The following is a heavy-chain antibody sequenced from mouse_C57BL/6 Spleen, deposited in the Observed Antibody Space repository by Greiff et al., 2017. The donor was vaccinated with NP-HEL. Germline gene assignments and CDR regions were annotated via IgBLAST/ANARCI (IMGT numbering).Heavy chain of an antibody. D-gene: IGHD1-1*01. J-gene: IGHJ4*01. CDR2: INPNNGGT. Sequence: VQLQQSGPELVKPGASVKMSCKASGYTFTDYNMHWVKQSHGKSLEWIGYINPNNGGTSYNQKFKGKATLTVNKSSSTAYMELRSLTSEDSAVYYCARSRGITTVVAEDYAMDYWGQGTSVTVSS. CDR3: ARSRGITTVVAEDYAMDY. CDR1: GYTFTDYN. V-gene: IGHV1-22*01.